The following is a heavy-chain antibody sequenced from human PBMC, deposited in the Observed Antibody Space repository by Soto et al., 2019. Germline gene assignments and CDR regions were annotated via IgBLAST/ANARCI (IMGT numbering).Heavy chain of an antibody. D-gene: IGHD3-16*02. CDR3: ARGRDYVWGSYRTLYYYGMDV. V-gene: IGHV4-34*01. Sequence: SETLSLTCAVYGGSFSGYYWSWIRQPPGKGLEWIGEINHSGSTNYNPSLKSRVTISVDTPKNQFSLKLSSVTAADTAVYYCARGRDYVWGSYRTLYYYGMDVWGQGTTVTVSS. J-gene: IGHJ6*02. CDR2: INHSGST. CDR1: GGSFSGYY.